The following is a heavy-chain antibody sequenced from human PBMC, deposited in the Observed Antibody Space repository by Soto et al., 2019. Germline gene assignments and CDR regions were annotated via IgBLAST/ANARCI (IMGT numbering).Heavy chain of an antibody. J-gene: IGHJ5*02. CDR2: ISDGGGST. V-gene: IGHV3-23*01. Sequence: EVQLLESGGGLVQPGGSLRLSCAASGFTFSSYGMSWVRQAPGKGLEWVSVISDGGGSTFYADSVKGRFTISRDNSKDELELQRTGVRADDTAVYYCPKDRGSSLSHWFDPWGQGTLVTVSS. CDR1: GFTFSSYG. CDR3: PKDRGSSLSHWFDP. D-gene: IGHD6-6*01.